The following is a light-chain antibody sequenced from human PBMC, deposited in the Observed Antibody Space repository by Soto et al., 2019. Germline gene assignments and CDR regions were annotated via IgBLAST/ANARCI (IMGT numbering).Light chain of an antibody. CDR3: SSYTTIKTVV. CDR2: EVT. Sequence: QSVLTQPASVSGSPGQSITISCTGTSSDVGAYNYVSWYQHHPGKVPKLLIYEVTNRPSGVSDRFSGSKSGNTASLTISGLQAEDEADYHCSSYTTIKTVVFGGGTKVTVL. CDR1: SSDVGAYNY. V-gene: IGLV2-14*01. J-gene: IGLJ2*01.